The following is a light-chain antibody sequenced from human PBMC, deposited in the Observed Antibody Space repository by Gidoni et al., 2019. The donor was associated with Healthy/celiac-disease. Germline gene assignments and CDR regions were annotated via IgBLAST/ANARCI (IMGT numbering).Light chain of an antibody. CDR2: GAS. CDR1: QSVSSN. J-gene: IGKJ5*01. V-gene: IGKV3-15*01. CDR3: QQYNNWPPGVT. Sequence: EIVMTQSPATLSVSPGERATLSCRARQSVSSNLALYQQKPGKAPRLLIYGASTRATGIPARFSGSGSGTEFTLTISSLQSEDFAVYYCQQYNNWPPGVTFGQGTRLEIK.